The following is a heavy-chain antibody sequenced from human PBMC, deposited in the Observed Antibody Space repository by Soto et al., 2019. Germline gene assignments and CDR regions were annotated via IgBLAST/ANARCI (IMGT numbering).Heavy chain of an antibody. CDR3: ARPHQDEGPYYMDV. CDR1: GYSFTSYW. Sequence: GESLKISCKGSGYSFTSYWISWVRQMPGKGLEWMGRIDPSDSYTNYSPSFQGQVTISADKSISTAYLQWSSLKASDAAMYYCARPHQDEGPYYMDVWGKGTTVTVSS. V-gene: IGHV5-10-1*04. CDR2: IDPSDSYT. J-gene: IGHJ6*03.